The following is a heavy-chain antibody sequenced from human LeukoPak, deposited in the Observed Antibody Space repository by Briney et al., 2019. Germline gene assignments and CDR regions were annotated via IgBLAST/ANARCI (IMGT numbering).Heavy chain of an antibody. J-gene: IGHJ3*02. CDR2: ISSGSNAI. D-gene: IGHD1-26*01. CDR3: AKDRGSGSYDSFHI. V-gene: IGHV3-48*02. Sequence: PGGSLRLSCAASGFTFSSYSMNWVRQAPGKGLEWVSYISSGSNAIYYVDSVKGRFTISRDNAKNSLYLQMNSLRDEDTAVYYCAKDRGSGSYDSFHIWGQGTMVTVSS. CDR1: GFTFSSYS.